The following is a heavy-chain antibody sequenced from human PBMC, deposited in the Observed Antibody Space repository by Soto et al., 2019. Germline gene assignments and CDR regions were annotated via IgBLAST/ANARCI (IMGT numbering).Heavy chain of an antibody. CDR2: IYSGGST. J-gene: IGHJ6*03. Sequence: GGSLRLSCAASGFTVSSNYMSWVRQAPGKGLEWVSVIYSGGSTYYADSVKGRFTISRDNSKNTLYLQMNSLRAEDTAVYYCARVGYYDILTGRKPLYGYMDVWGKGTRVTVSS. V-gene: IGHV3-66*01. CDR3: ARVGYYDILTGRKPLYGYMDV. CDR1: GFTVSSNY. D-gene: IGHD3-9*01.